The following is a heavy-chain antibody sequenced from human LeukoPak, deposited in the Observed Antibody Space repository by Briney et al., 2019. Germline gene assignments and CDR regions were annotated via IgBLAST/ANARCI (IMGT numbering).Heavy chain of an antibody. CDR1: GYTFTGYY. Sequence: ASVKVSCKASGYTFTGYYMHWVRQAPGQGLEWMGWINPNSGGTNYAQKLQGRVTMTTDTSTSTAYMELRSLRSDDTAVYYCARDSGVGYYDSSGYYPTPILDYWGQGTLVTVSS. V-gene: IGHV1-2*02. CDR3: ARDSGVGYYDSSGYYPTPILDY. D-gene: IGHD3-22*01. J-gene: IGHJ4*02. CDR2: INPNSGGT.